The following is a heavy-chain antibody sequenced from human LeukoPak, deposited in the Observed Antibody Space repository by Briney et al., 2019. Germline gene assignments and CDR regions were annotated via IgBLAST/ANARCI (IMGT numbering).Heavy chain of an antibody. D-gene: IGHD2-8*01. V-gene: IGHV3-74*01. Sequence: GGSLRLSCAASGFTFSTYWMHWVRQAPGKGLVWVSLINSDGSTTNYADFVKGRFTISRDNAKNTLFLQMNSLRAEDTAVYYCTREAAPWSHLDFWGQGSLVTVSS. CDR3: TREAAPWSHLDF. CDR2: INSDGSTT. J-gene: IGHJ4*02. CDR1: GFTFSTYW.